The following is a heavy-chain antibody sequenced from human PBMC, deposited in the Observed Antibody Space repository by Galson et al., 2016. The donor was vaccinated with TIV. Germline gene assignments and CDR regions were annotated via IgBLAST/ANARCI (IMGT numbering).Heavy chain of an antibody. V-gene: IGHV3-53*01. Sequence: SLRLSCAASGFIVDDNYMTWIRQAPGKGLEWVSVIYGDGRTYYPDSVRGRFTISRDSSKNTLYLQMNSLRAEDTAVYYCARDRYYDARGYYYYYYGMDVWGQGTTVTVSS. CDR2: IYGDGRT. CDR3: ARDRYYDARGYYYYYYGMDV. CDR1: GFIVDDNY. J-gene: IGHJ6*02. D-gene: IGHD3-22*01.